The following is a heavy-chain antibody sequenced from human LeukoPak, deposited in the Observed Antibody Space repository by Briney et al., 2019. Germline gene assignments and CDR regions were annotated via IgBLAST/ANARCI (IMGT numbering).Heavy chain of an antibody. CDR2: IYHSGST. CDR1: GGSISSYS. J-gene: IGHJ2*01. V-gene: IGHV4-30-2*01. CDR3: AKGVNWYFDL. Sequence: PSETLSLTCTVSGGSISSYSWSWIRQPPGKGLEWIGYIYHSGSTYYNPSLKSRVTISVDRSKNQFSLKLSSVTAADTAVYYCAKGVNWYFDLWGRGTLVTVSS.